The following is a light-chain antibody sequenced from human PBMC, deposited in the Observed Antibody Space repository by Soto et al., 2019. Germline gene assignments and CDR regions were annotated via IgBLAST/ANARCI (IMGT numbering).Light chain of an antibody. CDR3: QQYDSSPWT. Sequence: EIVVTQSPGTLSLSPGERASLSCRASQSVGSSFLAWYQQKPGQAPRLLIYGASSRATGIPDRFSGSGSGTDFTLTISRLEPEDFAVYYCQQYDSSPWTFGQGTKVKIK. J-gene: IGKJ1*01. CDR1: QSVGSSF. V-gene: IGKV3-20*01. CDR2: GAS.